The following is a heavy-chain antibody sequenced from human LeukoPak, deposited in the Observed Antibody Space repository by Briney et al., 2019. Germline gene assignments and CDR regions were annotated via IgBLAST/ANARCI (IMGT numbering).Heavy chain of an antibody. CDR1: GFTFDDYG. Sequence: RPGGSLRLSCAASGFTFDDYGMGWVRQAPGKGLEWVSGINWNGGSTGYADSVKGRFTISRDNAKNSLYLQMNSLRAEDTALYYCASVSSNIGSGSFLYYYYYMDVWGKGTTVTVSS. CDR3: ASVSSNIGSGSFLYYYYYMDV. D-gene: IGHD3-10*01. CDR2: INWNGGST. V-gene: IGHV3-20*04. J-gene: IGHJ6*03.